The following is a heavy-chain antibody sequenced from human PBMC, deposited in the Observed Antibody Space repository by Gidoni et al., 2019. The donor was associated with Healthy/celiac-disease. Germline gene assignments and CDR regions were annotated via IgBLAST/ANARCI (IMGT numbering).Heavy chain of an antibody. CDR2: INHSGST. Sequence: QVQLQQWGAGLLKPSDTLSLTCAVYGGSFSGYYWSWIRQPPGKGLEWIGEINHSGSTNFNPSLKSRVTISVDTSKNQFSLKLSAVTAADTAVYYCARGTVTTVSFDYWGQGTMVTVSS. J-gene: IGHJ4*02. CDR1: GGSFSGYY. V-gene: IGHV4-34*01. CDR3: ARGTVTTVSFDY. D-gene: IGHD4-17*01.